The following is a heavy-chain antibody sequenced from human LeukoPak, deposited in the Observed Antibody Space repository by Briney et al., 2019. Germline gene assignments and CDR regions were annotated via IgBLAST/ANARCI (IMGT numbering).Heavy chain of an antibody. CDR1: GFTFDDFA. J-gene: IGHJ4*02. Sequence: GGSLRLSCAASGFTFDDFAMHWVRQAPGKGLEWVSSIDSTSTYIYYADSVKGRFTISRDNAKNSLYLQMDSLRAEDTAVYYCARDSLVGSTTPVFDYWGQGTLVTVSS. D-gene: IGHD1-26*01. CDR2: IDSTSTYI. V-gene: IGHV3-21*04. CDR3: ARDSLVGSTTPVFDY.